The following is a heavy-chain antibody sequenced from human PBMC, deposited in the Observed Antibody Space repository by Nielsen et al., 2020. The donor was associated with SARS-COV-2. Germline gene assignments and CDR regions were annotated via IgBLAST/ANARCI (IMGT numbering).Heavy chain of an antibody. CDR2: INSDGSST. J-gene: IGHJ6*02. Sequence: WIRQPPGKGLVWVSRINSDGSSTSYADSVKGRFTISRDNAKNSLYLQMNSLRAEDTAVYYCARDGRGYYYGSGSYRGMDVWGQGTTVTVSS. D-gene: IGHD3-10*01. CDR3: ARDGRGYYYGSGSYRGMDV. V-gene: IGHV3-74*01.